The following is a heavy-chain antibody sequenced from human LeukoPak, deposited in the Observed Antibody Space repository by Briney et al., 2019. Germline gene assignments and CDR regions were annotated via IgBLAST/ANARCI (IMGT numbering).Heavy chain of an antibody. CDR1: GYTFTSYY. D-gene: IGHD2-15*01. CDR2: INPSGGST. Sequence: ASVKVSCKASGYTFTSYYMHWVRQAPGQGLEWMGIINPSGGSTSYAQKFQGRVTMTRDMSTSTVYMELSSLRSEDTAEYYCAVGYCSGGSCYHYDYWGQGTLVTVSS. CDR3: AVGYCSGGSCYHYDY. J-gene: IGHJ4*02. V-gene: IGHV1-46*01.